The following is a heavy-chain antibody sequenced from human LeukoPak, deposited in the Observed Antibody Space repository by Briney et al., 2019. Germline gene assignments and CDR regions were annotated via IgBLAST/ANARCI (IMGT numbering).Heavy chain of an antibody. CDR3: ARARLGLVPAAMDYYYYMDV. V-gene: IGHV3-30-3*01. Sequence: PGGSLRLSCAASGFTFSSYAMHWVRQAPCKGLEWVAVISYDGSNKYYADSVKGRFTISRDNSKNTLYLQMNSLRAEDTAVYYCARARLGLVPAAMDYYYYMDVWGKGTTVTVSS. D-gene: IGHD2-2*01. CDR2: ISYDGSNK. J-gene: IGHJ6*03. CDR1: GFTFSSYA.